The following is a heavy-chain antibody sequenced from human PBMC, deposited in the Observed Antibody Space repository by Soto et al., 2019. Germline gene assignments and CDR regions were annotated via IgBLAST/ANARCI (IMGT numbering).Heavy chain of an antibody. D-gene: IGHD2-15*01. Sequence: GESLKISCKGSGYSFTSYWISWVRQMPGKGLEWLGRIDPSDSYTNYSPSFQGHVTISADKSISTAYLQLSSLKASDTAMYYCAIVVVVAAGGYYYYYGMDVWGQGTTVTVS. V-gene: IGHV5-10-1*01. CDR1: GYSFTSYW. CDR2: IDPSDSYT. CDR3: AIVVVVAAGGYYYYYGMDV. J-gene: IGHJ6*02.